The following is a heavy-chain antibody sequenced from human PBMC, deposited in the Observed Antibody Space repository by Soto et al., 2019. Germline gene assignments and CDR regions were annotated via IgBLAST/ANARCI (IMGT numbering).Heavy chain of an antibody. J-gene: IGHJ4*02. D-gene: IGHD3-16*01. CDR1: GGSISSYY. CDR2: IYYSGST. CDR3: AGTTGGSFGY. V-gene: IGHV4-59*01. Sequence: LSLTCTVSGGSISSYYWSWIRQPPGKGLEWIGYIYYSGSTNYNPSLKSRVTISVDTSKNQFSLKLSSVTAADTAVYYCAGTTGGSFGYWGQGTLVTVSS.